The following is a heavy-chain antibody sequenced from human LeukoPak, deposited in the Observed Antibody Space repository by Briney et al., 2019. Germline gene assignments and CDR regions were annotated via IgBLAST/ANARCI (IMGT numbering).Heavy chain of an antibody. D-gene: IGHD3-16*01. Sequence: PGRSLRLSCAASGFTFDDYAMHWVRQAPGKGLEWVSSISSSSSYIYYADSVKGRFTISRDNAKNSLYLQMNSLRAEDTAVYYCARVRGRDAFDIWGQGTMVTVSS. V-gene: IGHV3-21*01. CDR2: ISSSSSYI. CDR1: GFTFDDYA. J-gene: IGHJ3*02. CDR3: ARVRGRDAFDI.